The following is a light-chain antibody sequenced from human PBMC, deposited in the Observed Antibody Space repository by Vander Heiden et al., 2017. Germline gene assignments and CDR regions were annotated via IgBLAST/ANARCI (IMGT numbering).Light chain of an antibody. J-gene: IGKJ1*01. V-gene: IGKV1-39*01. CDR2: ATS. Sequence: DIQMTQSPSSLSASVGDRVTITCRASQPINSYLNWYQEKPGKAPNLLIYATSNLQSGVPSGFSGSGSGPDFTLTIRSVQPEDFATYFCQQSYSVPWTFGQGTKVEIK. CDR1: QPINSY. CDR3: QQSYSVPWT.